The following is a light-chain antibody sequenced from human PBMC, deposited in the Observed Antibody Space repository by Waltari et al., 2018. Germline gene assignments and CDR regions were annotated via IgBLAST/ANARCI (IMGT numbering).Light chain of an antibody. CDR2: WAS. CDR3: QQYHSVPRT. Sequence: DIQMTQSPDSLAVSLGERATINCKSSQSVLYSPNNKNYLGWFQQKAGQPPKLLIYWASMREYGVPDRFSGSGSGTDFTLTISSLQAEDVAVYYCQQYHSVPRTFGQGTKVEI. J-gene: IGKJ1*01. V-gene: IGKV4-1*01. CDR1: QSVLYSPNNKNY.